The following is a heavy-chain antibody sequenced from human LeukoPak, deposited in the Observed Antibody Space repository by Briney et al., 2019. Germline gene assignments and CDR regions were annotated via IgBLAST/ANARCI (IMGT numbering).Heavy chain of an antibody. Sequence: ETLSLTCAVSGYSISSGYYWGWIRQPPGKGLEWIGSIYHSGSTYDNPSLKSRVTISVDTSKNQFSLKLSSVTAADTAVYYCATIAAAVHYFDYWGQGTLVTVSS. V-gene: IGHV4-38-2*01. CDR1: GYSISSGYY. J-gene: IGHJ4*02. D-gene: IGHD6-13*01. CDR2: IYHSGST. CDR3: ATIAAAVHYFDY.